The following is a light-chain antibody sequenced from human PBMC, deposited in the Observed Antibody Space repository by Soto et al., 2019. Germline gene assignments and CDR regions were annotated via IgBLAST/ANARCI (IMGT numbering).Light chain of an antibody. CDR3: AAWDNNLGGPA. Sequence: QSVLTQSPSASGTPGQRVSISCSGSNSNIGSKYVYWYQQLPGTAPKLLMYRNNQRPSGVPDRFSGSKSGTSASLAISGLRSEDEADYYCAAWDNNLGGPAFGGGTKVTV. CDR1: NSNIGSKY. J-gene: IGLJ2*01. CDR2: RNN. V-gene: IGLV1-47*01.